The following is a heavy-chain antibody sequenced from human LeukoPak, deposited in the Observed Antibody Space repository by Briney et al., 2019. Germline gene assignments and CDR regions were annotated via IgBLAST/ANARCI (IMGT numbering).Heavy chain of an antibody. D-gene: IGHD3-10*01. CDR1: GFTFSNVW. J-gene: IGHJ3*02. Sequence: PGGSLRLSFAASGFTFSNVWMNWVRQAPGKGLEWVGRIKSKADGGTTNYAAPVKGRFTISRNDSKNTLYLQMNSLKSEDTAVYYCTTAVVRGLNGFEIWGQGTMVTVSS. CDR3: TTAVVRGLNGFEI. CDR2: IKSKADGGTT. V-gene: IGHV3-15*01.